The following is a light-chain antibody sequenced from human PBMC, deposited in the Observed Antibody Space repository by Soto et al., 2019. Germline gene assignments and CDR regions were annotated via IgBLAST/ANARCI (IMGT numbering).Light chain of an antibody. CDR2: GAS. Sequence: EIVLTQSPATLSVSPGERATLSCRASQSVSDNLAWYQQKPGQAPRLLIYGASTRATGIPARFTGSGSGTEFTLTISSLQSEDFAVYYCQQYDNWPPYTFGQGTKLEIK. V-gene: IGKV3-15*01. CDR3: QQYDNWPPYT. CDR1: QSVSDN. J-gene: IGKJ2*01.